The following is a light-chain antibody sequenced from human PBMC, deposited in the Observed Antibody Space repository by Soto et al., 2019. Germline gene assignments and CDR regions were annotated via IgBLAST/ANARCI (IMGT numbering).Light chain of an antibody. J-gene: IGLJ1*01. Sequence: QSALTQPPSASGSPGRSVTISCTGTSSDVGGYNYVSWYQQHPGKAPKLMIYEFSRRPSGVPDRFSGSRSANTAFLTVSGLQAEDEADYYCCSYAGNDNFYVFGTGTKVTVL. CDR3: CSYAGNDNFYV. CDR1: SSDVGGYNY. CDR2: EFS. V-gene: IGLV2-8*01.